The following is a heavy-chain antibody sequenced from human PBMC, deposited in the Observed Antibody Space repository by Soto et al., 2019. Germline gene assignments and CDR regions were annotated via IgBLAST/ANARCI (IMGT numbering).Heavy chain of an antibody. V-gene: IGHV3-23*01. CDR2: ISGSGGST. D-gene: IGHD2-21*02. J-gene: IGHJ6*02. Sequence: GGSLRLSCAASGFTFSNYAVTWVRQAPGKGLEWVSTISGSGGSTYYADSVKGRFTISRDNSKNTLYLQMNSLSSDDTAVYYCAREGDFPYYYYGMDVWGQGTTVTVSS. CDR3: AREGDFPYYYYGMDV. CDR1: GFTFSNYA.